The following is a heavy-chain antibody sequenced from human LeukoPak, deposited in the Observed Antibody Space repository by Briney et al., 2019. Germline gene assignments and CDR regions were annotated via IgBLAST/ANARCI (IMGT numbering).Heavy chain of an antibody. Sequence: PGGSLRLSCAASGFTVSSNYMSWVRQAPGKGLEWVSVIYSGGDTYYADSVKGRFTISRDNSKNTLYLQMNSLRAEDTAVYYCARERDRGRTSTYFDSWGQGTLVPVSS. J-gene: IGHJ4*02. CDR3: ARERDRGRTSTYFDS. D-gene: IGHD3-16*01. CDR1: GFTVSSNY. CDR2: IYSGGDT. V-gene: IGHV3-66*01.